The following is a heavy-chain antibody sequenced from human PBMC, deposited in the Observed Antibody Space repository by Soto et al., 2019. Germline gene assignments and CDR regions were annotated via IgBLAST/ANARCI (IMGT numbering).Heavy chain of an antibody. D-gene: IGHD1-26*01. CDR1: GFTFSSYS. V-gene: IGHV3-48*02. Sequence: GGSLRLSCAASGFTFSSYSMNWVRQAPGKGLEWVSYISSSSSTIYYADSVKGRFTISRDNAKNSLYLQMNSLRDEDTAVYYCARDLKRGGSYYYYGMDVWGQGTTVTVSS. CDR2: ISSSSSTI. J-gene: IGHJ6*02. CDR3: ARDLKRGGSYYYYGMDV.